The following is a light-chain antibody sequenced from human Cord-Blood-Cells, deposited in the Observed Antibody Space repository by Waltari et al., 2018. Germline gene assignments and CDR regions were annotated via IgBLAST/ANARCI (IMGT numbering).Light chain of an antibody. V-gene: IGKV1-39*01. CDR1: QSISSY. CDR2: AAS. Sequence: DIQMTQSPSSLSASVGDRVTITCRASQSISSYLNWYQQKPGKAPKLLIYAASSLQSGVPSRFSGSGSGTDFTLTISSLQPEDFATYYGQQSYSTPFTCGPGTKVDIK. J-gene: IGKJ3*01. CDR3: QQSYSTPFT.